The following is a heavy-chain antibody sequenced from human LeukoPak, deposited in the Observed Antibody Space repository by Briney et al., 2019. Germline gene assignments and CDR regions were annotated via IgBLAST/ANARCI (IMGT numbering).Heavy chain of an antibody. CDR2: IYTSGST. V-gene: IGHV4-4*07. J-gene: IGHJ4*02. CDR3: ARDLGFGNRPRQYFDY. Sequence: PSETLSLICTVSGGSISSYYWSWIRQPAGKGLEWIGRIYTSGSTNYNPSLKSRVTMSVDTSKNQFSLKLSSVTAADTAVYYCARDLGFGNRPRQYFDYWGQGTLVTVSS. D-gene: IGHD4-23*01. CDR1: GGSISSYY.